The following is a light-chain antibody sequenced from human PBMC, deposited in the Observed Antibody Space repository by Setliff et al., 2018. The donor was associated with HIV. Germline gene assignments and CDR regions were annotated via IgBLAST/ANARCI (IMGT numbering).Light chain of an antibody. J-gene: IGLJ3*02. V-gene: IGLV2-11*01. CDR3: CSYAGSYTWG. CDR2: DVT. Sequence: QSALTQPRSVSGSPGQSVTISCTGTSSDVGGYKHVSWYQQHPGKAPKLIIYDVTKRPSGVPDRFSGSKSGNTASLTISGLQAEDETDYYCCSYAGSYTWGFGGGTQLTVL. CDR1: SSDVGGYKH.